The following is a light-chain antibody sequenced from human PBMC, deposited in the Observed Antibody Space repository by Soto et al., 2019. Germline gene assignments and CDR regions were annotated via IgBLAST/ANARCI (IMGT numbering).Light chain of an antibody. V-gene: IGKV1-33*01. CDR2: DAS. CDR1: QDISNY. CDR3: QQYANLPIT. J-gene: IGKJ5*01. Sequence: DIQMTQSPSSLSASVGDRVTITCQASQDISNYLNWYQQKPGKAPKLLIYDASNLETGVPSRFSGSGSGTDFTFTISILQPEDIETYYCQQYANLPITFGQGTRLEIK.